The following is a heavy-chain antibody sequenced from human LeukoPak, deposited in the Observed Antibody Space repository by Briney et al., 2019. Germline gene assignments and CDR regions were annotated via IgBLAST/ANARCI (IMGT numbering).Heavy chain of an antibody. CDR3: ARARLSSGWSRTDY. J-gene: IGHJ4*02. CDR2: IYHSGST. Sequence: SETLSLTCAVSGGSISSSNWWSWVRQPPGKGLEWIGEIYHSGSTNYNPSLKSRVTISVDKSKNQFSLKLSSVTAADTAVYYCARARLSSGWSRTDYWGQGTLVTVSS. CDR1: GGSISSSNW. D-gene: IGHD6-19*01. V-gene: IGHV4-4*02.